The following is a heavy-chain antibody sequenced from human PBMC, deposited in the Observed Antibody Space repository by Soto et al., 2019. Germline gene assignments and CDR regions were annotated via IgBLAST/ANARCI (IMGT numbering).Heavy chain of an antibody. V-gene: IGHV4-30-4*01. J-gene: IGHJ6*02. CDR2: IYYSGST. D-gene: IGHD3-3*01. CDR1: GGSISSGDYY. CDR3: ARGNNDFWSGSRGMDL. Sequence: QVQLQESGPGLVKASQTLSLTCTVSGGSISSGDYYWSWIRQPPGKGLEWIGYIYYSGSTYYNPSLKSRVTISVDTSKNQFSLKLSSVTAADTAVYYCARGNNDFWSGSRGMDLWGQGTTVTVSS.